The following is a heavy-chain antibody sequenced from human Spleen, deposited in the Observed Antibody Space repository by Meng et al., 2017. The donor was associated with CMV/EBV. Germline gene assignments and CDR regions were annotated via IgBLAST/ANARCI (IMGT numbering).Heavy chain of an antibody. CDR2: IIPILDVT. D-gene: IGHD1-7*01. J-gene: IGHJ4*02. V-gene: IGHV1-69*10. CDR3: ARDETGTSSFLDY. Sequence: KASGYTFTGYYVHWVRQAPGQGLEWMGGIIPILDVTNYAQIFQGRVTITADRSASTAYMELISLTSEDTAVYYCARDETGTSSFLDYWGQGSLVTVSS. CDR1: GYTFTGYY.